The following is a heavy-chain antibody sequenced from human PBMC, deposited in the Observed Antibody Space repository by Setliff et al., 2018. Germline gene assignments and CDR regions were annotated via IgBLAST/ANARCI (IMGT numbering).Heavy chain of an antibody. CDR2: ISWKSDSM. CDR3: VRDVSRWLQFLGSFDQ. J-gene: IGHJ4*02. D-gene: IGHD5-12*01. Sequence: GGSLRLSCAASGFTFHGSAMHWVRQAPGKGLEWVSGISWKSDSMGYADSVKGRFTMTRDNAKNSLYLQMNSLRPEDTALYYCVRDVSRWLQFLGSFDQWGQGTLVTVSS. V-gene: IGHV3-9*01. CDR1: GFTFHGSA.